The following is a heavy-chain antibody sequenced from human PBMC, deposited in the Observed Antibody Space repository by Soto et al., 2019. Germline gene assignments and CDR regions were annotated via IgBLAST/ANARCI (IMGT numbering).Heavy chain of an antibody. Sequence: ASVKVSCKASGYTFTGYYMHWVRQAPGQGLEWMGWINPNSGGTNYAQKFQGWVTMTRDTSISTAYMELSRLRSDDTAVYYCARGVVESYGTGYYYYYYYMDVWGKGTTVTSP. CDR2: INPNSGGT. CDR1: GYTFTGYY. D-gene: IGHD3-10*01. J-gene: IGHJ6*03. V-gene: IGHV1-2*04. CDR3: ARGVVESYGTGYYYYYYYMDV.